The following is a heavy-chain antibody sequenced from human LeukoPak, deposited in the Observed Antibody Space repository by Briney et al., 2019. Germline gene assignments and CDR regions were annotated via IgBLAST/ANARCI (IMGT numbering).Heavy chain of an antibody. CDR3: ARSYYYDSSGYSSTWFDP. Sequence: SGPTLVKPTETLTLTCTFSGFSIDITGVGVGWIRQSPGKALEWLAIIYWNDYKRYSPSLRNRITITKDTSKSQVVLTLTNVDPVDTGTYFCARSYYYDSSGYSSTWFDPWGQGTLVTVSS. CDR1: GFSIDITGVG. J-gene: IGHJ5*02. V-gene: IGHV2-5*01. D-gene: IGHD3-22*01. CDR2: IYWNDYK.